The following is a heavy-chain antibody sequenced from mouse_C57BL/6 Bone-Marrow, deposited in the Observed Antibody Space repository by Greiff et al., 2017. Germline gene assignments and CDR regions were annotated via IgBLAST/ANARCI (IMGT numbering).Heavy chain of an antibody. V-gene: IGHV1-26*01. J-gene: IGHJ2*01. CDR1: GYTFTDYY. Sequence: EVQLQESGPELVKPGASVKISCKASGYTFTDYYMNWVKQSHGKSLEWIGDINPNNGGTSYNQKFKGKATLTVDKSSSTAYMELRSLTSEDSAVYYCAREAYWGQGTTLTVSS. CDR2: INPNNGGT. CDR3: AREAY.